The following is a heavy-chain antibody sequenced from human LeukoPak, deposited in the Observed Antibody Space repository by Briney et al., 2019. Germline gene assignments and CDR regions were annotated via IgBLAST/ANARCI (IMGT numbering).Heavy chain of an antibody. J-gene: IGHJ4*02. CDR3: AKSGMVGATKYFDY. D-gene: IGHD1-26*01. Sequence: GGFLRLSRAASGFTFSSYAMSWVRQAPGKGLEWVSAISGSGGSTYYADSVKGRFTISRDNSKNTLYLQMNSLRAEDTAVYYCAKSGMVGATKYFDYWGQGTLVTVSS. V-gene: IGHV3-23*01. CDR2: ISGSGGST. CDR1: GFTFSSYA.